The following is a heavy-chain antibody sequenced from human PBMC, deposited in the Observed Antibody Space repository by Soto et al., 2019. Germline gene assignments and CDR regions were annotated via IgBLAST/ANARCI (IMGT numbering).Heavy chain of an antibody. Sequence: QVQLQESGSGLVRPSQTLVLTCTVSGDSVSRDGFSWSWLRQPPGKGLEWIGYIYHSGATYYNPSLKSRVTPSVDKSKNQFSLRLASVTAADTAVYYCAREMSYYFDSWGHGTLVTVSS. CDR1: GDSVSRDGFS. CDR3: AREMSYYFDS. V-gene: IGHV4-30-2*01. CDR2: IYHSGAT. J-gene: IGHJ4*01.